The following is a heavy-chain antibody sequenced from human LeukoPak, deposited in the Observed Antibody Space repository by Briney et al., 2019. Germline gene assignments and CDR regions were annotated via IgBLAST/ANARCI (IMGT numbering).Heavy chain of an antibody. CDR3: ASLTTADAFDI. D-gene: IGHD3-22*01. V-gene: IGHV4-38-2*02. CDR2: IYHSGST. CDR1: GYSISSGYY. J-gene: IGHJ3*02. Sequence: SETLSLTCTVSGYSISSGYYWGWIRQPPGKRLEWIGSIYHSGSTYYNPSLKSRVTISVDTSKNQFSLKLSSVTAADTAVYYCASLTTADAFDIWGQGTMVTVSS.